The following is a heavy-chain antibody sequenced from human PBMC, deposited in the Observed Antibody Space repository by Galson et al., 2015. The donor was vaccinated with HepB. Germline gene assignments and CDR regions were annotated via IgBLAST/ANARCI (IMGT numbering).Heavy chain of an antibody. CDR1: GFIFSTHA. Sequence: SLRLSCAASGFIFSTHAMHWVREAPGKGLEWVAVISNDGSRKYYADSVKGRFTISRDNSENTLYLQMNNLRTDDTAVYYCARDVAVGGTVGAPDYWGREPWSPSPQ. CDR3: ARDVAVGGTVGAPDY. V-gene: IGHV3-30-3*01. J-gene: IGHJ4*02. D-gene: IGHD6-19*01. CDR2: ISNDGSRK.